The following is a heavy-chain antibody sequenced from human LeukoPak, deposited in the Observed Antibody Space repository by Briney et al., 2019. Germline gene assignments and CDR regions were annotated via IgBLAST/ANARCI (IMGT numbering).Heavy chain of an antibody. V-gene: IGHV3-74*01. J-gene: IGHJ4*02. CDR2: INSDGSSI. CDR3: ARDSVYYYGSGSLDY. CDR1: GFTFSNYW. D-gene: IGHD3-10*01. Sequence: GSLRLSCAASGFTFSNYWMHWVRQAPGKGLVWVSRINSDGSSIGYADSVKGRFTISRDNAKNTLYVQMDSLRAEDTAVYYCARDSVYYYGSGSLDYWGQGTLVTVSS.